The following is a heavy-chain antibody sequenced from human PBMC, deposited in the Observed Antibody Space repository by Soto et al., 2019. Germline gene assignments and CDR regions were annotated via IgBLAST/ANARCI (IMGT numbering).Heavy chain of an antibody. J-gene: IGHJ6*02. CDR3: ASGRVGATPLYYYAMDV. V-gene: IGHV1-46*01. Sequence: ASVKVSCKASEYTFTSYYMHWVRQAPGQGLEWMGIINPSGSSTSYAQNFQGRVTMTRDTSTSTVYMELSSLRSEDTADYYGASGRVGATPLYYYAMDVWGQGTTVTVSS. D-gene: IGHD1-26*01. CDR1: EYTFTSYY. CDR2: INPSGSST.